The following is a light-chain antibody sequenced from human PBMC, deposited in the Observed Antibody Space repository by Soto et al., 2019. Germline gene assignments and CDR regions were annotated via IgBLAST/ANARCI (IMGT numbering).Light chain of an antibody. V-gene: IGKV1-5*03. CDR1: QSISSW. CDR3: QEYKSYST. CDR2: KAS. Sequence: DIQMTQSPSTLSASVGDRVTITCRASQSISSWLAWYQQKPGKAPKLLIYKASSLERGVPSRVSGSGSGTEFTLTISSLQPDYFATYYCQEYKSYSTFGQGTKLEIK. J-gene: IGKJ2*01.